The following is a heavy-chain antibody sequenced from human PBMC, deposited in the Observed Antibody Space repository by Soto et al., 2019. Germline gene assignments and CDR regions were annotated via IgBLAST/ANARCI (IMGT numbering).Heavy chain of an antibody. CDR2: MNPNSGNT. V-gene: IGHV1-8*01. J-gene: IGHJ6*02. D-gene: IGHD5-12*01. CDR3: ARCQLQYSGYDYYYCGMDV. Sequence: ASVKVSCKASGYTFTSYDINWVRQATGQGLEWMGWMNPNSGNTGYAQKFQGRVTMTRNTSISTAYMELSSLISEDTAVYYCARCQLQYSGYDYYYCGMDVWGQGTTVTVSS. CDR1: GYTFTSYD.